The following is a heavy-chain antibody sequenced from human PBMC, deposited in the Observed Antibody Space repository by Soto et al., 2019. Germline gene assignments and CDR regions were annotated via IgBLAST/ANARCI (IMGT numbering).Heavy chain of an antibody. CDR3: AKKLEVAGVLES. CDR1: GFTFSSYS. Sequence: GGSLRLSCAASGFTFSSYSMNWVRQAPGKGLEWVSGVSGSGGITPYSDSVKGRFTISRDNSKNTLYLQMNNLRAEDTAIYYCAKKLEVAGVLESWGQGTLVTVSS. V-gene: IGHV3-23*01. D-gene: IGHD6-19*01. CDR2: VSGSGGIT. J-gene: IGHJ4*02.